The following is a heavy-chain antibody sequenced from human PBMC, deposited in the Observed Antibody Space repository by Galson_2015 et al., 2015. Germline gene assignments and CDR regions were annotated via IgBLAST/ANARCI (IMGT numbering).Heavy chain of an antibody. J-gene: IGHJ6*03. CDR2: TYYRSKWYN. V-gene: IGHV6-1*01. CDR1: GDSVSSNSAA. D-gene: IGHD3-10*01. Sequence: CAISGDSVSSNSAAWNWIRQSPSRGLEWLRRTYYRSKWYNDYAVSVKSRITINPDTSKNQFSLQLNSVTPEDTAVYYCARGSRSGRGINFGIYYMDVWSKGTTVTVSS. CDR3: ARGSRSGRGINFGIYYMDV.